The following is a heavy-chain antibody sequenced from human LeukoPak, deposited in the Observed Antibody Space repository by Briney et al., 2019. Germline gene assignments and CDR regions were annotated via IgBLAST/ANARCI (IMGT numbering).Heavy chain of an antibody. D-gene: IGHD6-13*01. CDR2: SSYDGSIE. V-gene: IGHV3-30*04. CDR1: GFTFSKYA. J-gene: IGHJ4*02. CDR3: ARGGLRASYSSSWYPENVLTY. Sequence: QSGGSLRLSCAASGFTFSKYAMHWVRQAPGKGLEWVAVSSYDGSIEYYADSVKGRFTLSRDNSKNTLYLQMSSLRTEDTAVYYCARGGLRASYSSSWYPENVLTYWGQGTLVTVSS.